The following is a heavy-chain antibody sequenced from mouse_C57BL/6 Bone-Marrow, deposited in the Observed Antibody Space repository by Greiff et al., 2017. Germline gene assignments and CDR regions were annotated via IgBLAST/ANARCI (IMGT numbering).Heavy chain of an antibody. J-gene: IGHJ1*03. CDR2: ISNGGGST. D-gene: IGHD2-4*01. CDR1: GFSFSDYY. V-gene: IGHV5-12*01. Sequence: EVMLVESGGGLVQPGGSLKLSCAASGFSFSDYYMYWVRQTPEKRLEWVAYISNGGGSTYYPATVKGRFTISRVNAKNTLNLQMSRLKSEDTAMYYCASHYDYDGGYFDVWGTGTTVTVSS. CDR3: ASHYDYDGGYFDV.